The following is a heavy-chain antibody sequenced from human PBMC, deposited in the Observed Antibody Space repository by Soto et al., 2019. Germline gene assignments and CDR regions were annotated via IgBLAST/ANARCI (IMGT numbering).Heavy chain of an antibody. CDR1: GCTFSSYA. CDR2: IIPIFGTA. V-gene: IGHV1-69*06. Sequence: SVKVSFKASGCTFSSYAISWVRQAPGQVLECMGGIIPIFGTANYAQKFQGRVTITADKSTSTAYMELSSLRSEDTAVYYCARTGGSSDLYYFDYWGQGTLVTVSS. CDR3: ARTGGSSDLYYFDY. J-gene: IGHJ4*02. D-gene: IGHD2-2*01.